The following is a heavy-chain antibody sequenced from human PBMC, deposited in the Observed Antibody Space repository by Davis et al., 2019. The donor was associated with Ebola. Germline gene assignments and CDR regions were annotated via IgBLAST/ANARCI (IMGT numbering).Heavy chain of an antibody. CDR2: ISGSGGST. J-gene: IGHJ4*02. V-gene: IGHV3-23*01. Sequence: PGGSLRLSCAASGFTFSSYAMSWVRQAPGKGLEWVSAISGSGGSTYYADSMKGRFTISRDNSKNTLYLQMNSLRAEDTAVYYCATLSTHADYYFDYWGQGTLVTVSS. CDR3: ATLSTHADYYFDY. CDR1: GFTFSSYA. D-gene: IGHD2/OR15-2a*01.